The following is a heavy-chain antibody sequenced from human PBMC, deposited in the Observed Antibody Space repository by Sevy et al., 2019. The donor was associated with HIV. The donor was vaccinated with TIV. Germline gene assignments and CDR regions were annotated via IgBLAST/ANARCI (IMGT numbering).Heavy chain of an antibody. Sequence: GGSLRLSCAASGFTFSYYSLTWVRQAPGKGLEWVSSISSAGSFIYYADSVKGRFTISRDSAKSSLYLQMNSLGVEDTAVYYCARGGGYCGGDCYSIDYWGQGALVTVSS. J-gene: IGHJ4*02. CDR1: GFTFSYYS. V-gene: IGHV3-21*06. CDR3: ARGGGYCGGDCYSIDY. D-gene: IGHD2-21*02. CDR2: ISSAGSFI.